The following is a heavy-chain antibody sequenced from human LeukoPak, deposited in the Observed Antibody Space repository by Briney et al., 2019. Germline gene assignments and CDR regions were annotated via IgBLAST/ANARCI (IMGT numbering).Heavy chain of an antibody. J-gene: IGHJ4*02. CDR1: GFMFSSYG. CDR3: AKDLGWGLDY. Sequence: PGGSLRPSCAASGFMFSSYGMSWVRQAPGKGLEWVSAISGNGATTYYADSVKGRFTISRDNSKNTLYLRMNSLRVEDTAVYYCAKDLGWGLDYWGQGTLASVSS. V-gene: IGHV3-23*01. CDR2: ISGNGATT. D-gene: IGHD4-23*01.